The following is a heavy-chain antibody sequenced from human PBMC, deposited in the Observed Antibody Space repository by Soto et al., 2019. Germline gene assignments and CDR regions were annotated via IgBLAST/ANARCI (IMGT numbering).Heavy chain of an antibody. Sequence: ASVKVSCKASGYTFIGYGISWVRQAPGQGLEWMGWISGYNGDTRYAQNFQGRVTMTTDASTNTAYVDLRTLRSDDTAVYYCARDHHGSGTYYYYYGMDVWGQGTTVTVSS. CDR1: GYTFIGYG. V-gene: IGHV1-18*04. D-gene: IGHD3-10*01. CDR2: ISGYNGDT. J-gene: IGHJ6*02. CDR3: ARDHHGSGTYYYYYGMDV.